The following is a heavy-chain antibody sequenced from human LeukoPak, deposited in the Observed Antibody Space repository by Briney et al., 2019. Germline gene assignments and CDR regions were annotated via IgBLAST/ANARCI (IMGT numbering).Heavy chain of an antibody. J-gene: IGHJ4*02. D-gene: IGHD3-10*01. Sequence: GRSLRLSCAASGFTFSSYGMHWVRQAPGKGLEWVAVISYDGSNKYYADSVKGRFTISRDNSKNTLYLQMNSLRAEDTAVYYCATSHSGSYYNVGDYWGQGTLVTVSS. V-gene: IGHV3-30*03. CDR1: GFTFSSYG. CDR2: ISYDGSNK. CDR3: ATSHSGSYYNVGDY.